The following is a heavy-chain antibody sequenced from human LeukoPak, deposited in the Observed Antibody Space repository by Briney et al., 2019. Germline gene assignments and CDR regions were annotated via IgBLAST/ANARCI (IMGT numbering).Heavy chain of an antibody. J-gene: IGHJ4*02. Sequence: GGSLRLSCAASGFTSDDYAIDWVSHAQGKGLGWVSLIRGDGGSTYYADSVKGRFTISRDNSKHSLYLQMNSLRTEDTALYYCAESTNYYDSSGRIDYWGQGTLVTVSS. V-gene: IGHV3-43*02. CDR2: IRGDGGST. CDR3: AESTNYYDSSGRIDY. D-gene: IGHD3-22*01. CDR1: GFTSDDYA.